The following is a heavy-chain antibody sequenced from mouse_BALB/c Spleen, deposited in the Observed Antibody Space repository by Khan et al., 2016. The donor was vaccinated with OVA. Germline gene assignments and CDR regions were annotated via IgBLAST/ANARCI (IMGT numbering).Heavy chain of an antibody. Sequence: SGAELVRPGSSVKLSCKTSGYIFTSYWIHWVKQRSGQGLEWIARIYPGTDNTYYNEKFRDKATLTADKSSSTAYMLLSSLKSEESDVKCCAREEALYQFDHGGQGKRVTV. J-gene: IGHJ2*03. D-gene: IGHD3-2*02. CDR1: GYIFTSYW. CDR2: IYPGTDNT. V-gene: IGHV1S132*01. CDR3: AREEALYQFDH.